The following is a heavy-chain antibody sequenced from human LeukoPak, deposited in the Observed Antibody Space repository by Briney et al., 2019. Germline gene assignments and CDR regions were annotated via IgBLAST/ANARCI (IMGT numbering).Heavy chain of an antibody. J-gene: IGHJ6*02. V-gene: IGHV3-33*01. Sequence: GGSLRLSCAASGFTFSSYGMHWVRQAPGKGLEWVAVVWYDGSNKYYADSVKGRFTISRDNSKNTLYLQMNSLRAEDTAVYYCARELYSGYDPYYYYGMDVWGQGTTVTVSS. CDR2: VWYDGSNK. CDR1: GFTFSSYG. CDR3: ARELYSGYDPYYYYGMDV. D-gene: IGHD5-12*01.